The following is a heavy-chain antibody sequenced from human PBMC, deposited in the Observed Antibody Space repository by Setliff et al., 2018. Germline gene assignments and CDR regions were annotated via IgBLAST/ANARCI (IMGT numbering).Heavy chain of an antibody. V-gene: IGHV4-39*07. J-gene: IGHJ6*02. CDR2: VYYSGST. CDR3: ARVSSYGSGSYYYYYYGMDV. Sequence: SETLSLTCTVSGGSISSRSYYWGWNRQPPGKGLEWIGSVYYSGSTYYKPSLKSRVTISVDTSKNQFSLKLSTVTAADTAVYYCARVSSYGSGSYYYYYYGMDVWGQGTTVTVSS. D-gene: IGHD3-10*01. CDR1: GGSISSRSYY.